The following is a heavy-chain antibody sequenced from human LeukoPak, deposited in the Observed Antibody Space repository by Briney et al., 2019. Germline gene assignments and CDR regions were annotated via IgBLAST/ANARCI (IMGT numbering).Heavy chain of an antibody. CDR1: GGSISSYY. V-gene: IGHV4-4*07. CDR3: AREGLDSYGSYYYYYYMYV. Sequence: PSETLSLTCTVSGGSISSYYWSWIRLPAGKGLERIGRIYTSGSTNYNPSLKSRVTISVDTSKNQFSLKLSSVTAADTAVYYCAREGLDSYGSYYYYYYMYVWGKGATVTVSS. D-gene: IGHD5-18*01. J-gene: IGHJ6*03. CDR2: IYTSGST.